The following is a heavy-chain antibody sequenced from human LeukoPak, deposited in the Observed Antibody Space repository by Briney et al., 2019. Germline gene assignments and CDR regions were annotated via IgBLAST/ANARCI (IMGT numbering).Heavy chain of an antibody. Sequence: PSETLSLTCTVSGDSLGSYYWNWLRQPPGKGLEWIGYIYTSGSTDYNPSLKSRVTISVDTSKKQFSMKLSSVTAADTAVYYCARFAPCYYYMDVWGKGTTVTVSS. CDR2: IYTSGST. CDR1: GDSLGSYY. V-gene: IGHV4-4*08. J-gene: IGHJ6*03. CDR3: ARFAPCYYYMDV.